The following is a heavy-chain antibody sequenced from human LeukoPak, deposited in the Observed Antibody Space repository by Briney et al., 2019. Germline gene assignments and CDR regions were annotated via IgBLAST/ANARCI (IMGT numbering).Heavy chain of an antibody. CDR1: GFTVSSNY. Sequence: KSGGSLRLSCAASGFTVSSNYMSWVRQPPGKGLEWIGSIYYSGNTYYNPSLRSRVTISVDTSKNQFSLKLSSVTAADTAVYYCAREEIQLRHFDYWGQGTLVTVSS. CDR3: AREEIQLRHFDY. D-gene: IGHD5-18*01. CDR2: IYYSGNT. V-gene: IGHV4-39*07. J-gene: IGHJ4*02.